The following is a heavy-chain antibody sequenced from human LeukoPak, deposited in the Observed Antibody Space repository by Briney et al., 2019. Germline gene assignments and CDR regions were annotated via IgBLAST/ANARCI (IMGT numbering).Heavy chain of an antibody. CDR3: ARAYYGSGGINWFDP. J-gene: IGHJ5*02. D-gene: IGHD3-10*01. Sequence: SETLSLTCAVYGASFRNYYWSWIRQTPGRRLEWIGEIDHSGATNYNPSLKSRVTISVDTSKNQFSLTLSSVTAADTAVYYCARAYYGSGGINWFDPWGQGTLVTVSS. CDR2: IDHSGAT. CDR1: GASFRNYY. V-gene: IGHV4-34*01.